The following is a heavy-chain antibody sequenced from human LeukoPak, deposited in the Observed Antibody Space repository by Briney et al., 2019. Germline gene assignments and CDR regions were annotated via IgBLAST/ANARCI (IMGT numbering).Heavy chain of an antibody. CDR2: IKQDGSEK. V-gene: IGHV3-7*04. Sequence: PGGSQRLSCAASGFTFSHDWMSWVRQAPGKGLECVATIKQDGSEKYFVDSVKGRFTISRDNAKNSLFLQMNSLRAEDTAVYYCARGFAAAGIWGQGTLVTVSS. CDR1: GFTFSHDW. D-gene: IGHD6-13*01. J-gene: IGHJ4*02. CDR3: ARGFAAAGI.